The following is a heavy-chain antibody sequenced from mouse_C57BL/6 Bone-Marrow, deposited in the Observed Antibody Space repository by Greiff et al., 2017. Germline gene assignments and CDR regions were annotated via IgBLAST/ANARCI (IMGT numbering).Heavy chain of an antibody. CDR1: GYSITSGYD. Sequence: EVKLMESGPGMVKPSQSLSLTCTVTGYSITSGYDWHWLRHFPGNKLEWMGYISSSGSTNYNPSLKSRISITHDTSKNHFFLKLNSVTTEDTATYYCARAPITTVAYWYFDVWGTGTTVTVSS. CDR2: ISSSGST. J-gene: IGHJ1*03. CDR3: ARAPITTVAYWYFDV. V-gene: IGHV3-1*01. D-gene: IGHD1-1*01.